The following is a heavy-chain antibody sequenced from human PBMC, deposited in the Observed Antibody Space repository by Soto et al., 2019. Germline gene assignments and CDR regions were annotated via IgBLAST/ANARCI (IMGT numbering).Heavy chain of an antibody. CDR2: IYYSGST. CDR1: GGSISSYY. D-gene: IGHD6-6*01. V-gene: IGHV4-59*12. Sequence: PSETLSLTCTVSGGSISSYYWSWIRQPPGKGLEWIGYIYYSGSTNYNPSLKSRVTISVDTSKNQFSLKLSSVTAADTAVYYCAREYSSSTPDYYYYYMDVWGKGTTVTVSS. CDR3: AREYSSSTPDYYYYYMDV. J-gene: IGHJ6*03.